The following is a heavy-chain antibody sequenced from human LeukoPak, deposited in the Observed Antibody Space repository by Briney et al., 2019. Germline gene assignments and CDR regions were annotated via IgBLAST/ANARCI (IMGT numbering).Heavy chain of an antibody. Sequence: SETLSLTCTVSGGSIGSYYWSWIRQPAGEGLEWIGRIDTSGSTSYNPSLKSRVTMSVDTSKNQFSLKLISLTAADTAVYFCARGQQWRDFDYWGQGTPVTVSS. D-gene: IGHD6-19*01. J-gene: IGHJ4*02. CDR2: IDTSGST. CDR3: ARGQQWRDFDY. CDR1: GGSIGSYY. V-gene: IGHV4-4*07.